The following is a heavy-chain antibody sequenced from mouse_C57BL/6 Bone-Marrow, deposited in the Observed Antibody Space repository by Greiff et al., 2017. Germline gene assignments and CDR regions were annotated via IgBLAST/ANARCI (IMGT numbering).Heavy chain of an antibody. V-gene: IGHV3-8*01. Sequence: DVMLVESGPGLAKPSQTLSLTCSVTGYSITSDYWNWIRKFPGNKLEYMGYISYSGSTYYNPSLKSRISITRDTSKNQYYLQLNSVTTEDTATYYCARSYGSSSYWYFDVWGTGTTVTVSS. J-gene: IGHJ1*03. CDR3: ARSYGSSSYWYFDV. CDR2: ISYSGST. D-gene: IGHD1-1*01. CDR1: GYSITSDY.